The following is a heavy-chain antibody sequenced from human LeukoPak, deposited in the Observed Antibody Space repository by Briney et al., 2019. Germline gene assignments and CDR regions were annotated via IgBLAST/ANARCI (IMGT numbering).Heavy chain of an antibody. V-gene: IGHV1-18*01. CDR3: ASPYCSGGSCDYYYGMDV. D-gene: IGHD2-15*01. Sequence: GASVKVSCKASGYTFTSYGIIWVRQAPGQGLEWMGWISAYNGHTNYAQKLQGRVTMTTDTSTTTAYMELRSLRSDDTAVYYCASPYCSGGSCDYYYGMDVWGQGTTVTVSS. J-gene: IGHJ6*02. CDR1: GYTFTSYG. CDR2: ISAYNGHT.